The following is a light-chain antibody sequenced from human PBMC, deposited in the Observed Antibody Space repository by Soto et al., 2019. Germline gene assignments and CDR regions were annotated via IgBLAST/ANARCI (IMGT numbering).Light chain of an antibody. CDR3: CSYAGANTYV. V-gene: IGLV2-14*03. CDR1: SSDVGGYIF. Sequence: QSALTQPSSVSGSPGQSITISCTGTSSDVGGYIFVSWSQQHPGKAPKLIIYDVSHRPSGVSDRFSGSKSGNTASLTISGLQPEDETDYYCCSYAGANTYVFGTGTKVTV. CDR2: DVS. J-gene: IGLJ1*01.